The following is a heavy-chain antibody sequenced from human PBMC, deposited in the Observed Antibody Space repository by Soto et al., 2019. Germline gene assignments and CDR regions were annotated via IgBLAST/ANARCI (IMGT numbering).Heavy chain of an antibody. CDR2: ISWNSGSI. CDR1: GFTLDDYA. CDR3: AKICHGNDAYYFDF. V-gene: IGHV3-9*01. Sequence: PGGSLRLSCAASGFTLDDYAMHWVRQAPGKGLEWVSGISWNSGSIGYADSVKGRFTISRDNAKNSLYLQMNSLRAEDTALYYCAKICHGNDAYYFDFWGQGTLVTVSS. J-gene: IGHJ4*02.